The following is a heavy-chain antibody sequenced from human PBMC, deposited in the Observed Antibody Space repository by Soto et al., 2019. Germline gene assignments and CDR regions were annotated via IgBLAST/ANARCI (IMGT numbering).Heavy chain of an antibody. Sequence: GGSLRLSCAASGFTFDDYAMHWVRQAPGKGLGWVSGISWNSGSIGYADSVKGRFTISRDNAKNSLYLQMNSLRAEDTALYYCAKDLRYSSSPNSPDAFDIWGQGTMVTVSS. CDR1: GFTFDDYA. D-gene: IGHD6-13*01. J-gene: IGHJ3*02. CDR2: ISWNSGSI. V-gene: IGHV3-9*01. CDR3: AKDLRYSSSPNSPDAFDI.